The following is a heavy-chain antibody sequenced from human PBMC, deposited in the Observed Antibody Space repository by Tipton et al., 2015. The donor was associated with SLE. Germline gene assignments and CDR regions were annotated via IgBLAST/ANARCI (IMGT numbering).Heavy chain of an antibody. CDR2: IIYIGGST. V-gene: IGHV3-23*03. CDR1: GFTFSSSA. CDR3: AKERLFARSYFFDY. Sequence: SLRLSCAASGFTFSSSAMSWVRQAPGKGLEWLSIIYIGGSTYYPDSVQGRFTISRDNSQNTLYLQMNSLRPEDTAVYYCAKERLFARSYFFDYLGQETLVTVSS. J-gene: IGHJ4*02. D-gene: IGHD1-26*01.